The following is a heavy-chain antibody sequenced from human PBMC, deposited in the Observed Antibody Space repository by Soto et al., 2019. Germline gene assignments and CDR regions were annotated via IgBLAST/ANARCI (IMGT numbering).Heavy chain of an antibody. CDR2: INHSGAT. J-gene: IGHJ4*02. CDR1: VGSFSGYY. D-gene: IGHD2-15*01. CDR3: ARGTLVESN. V-gene: IGHV4-34*01. Sequence: PSETLSLTCAVYVGSFSGYYRSWIRQPPGKGLEWIGEINHSGATNYNPSLKSRVTISVDTSKNQFSLKLTSVTAADTAVYYCARGTLVESNWGLGTLVTVSS.